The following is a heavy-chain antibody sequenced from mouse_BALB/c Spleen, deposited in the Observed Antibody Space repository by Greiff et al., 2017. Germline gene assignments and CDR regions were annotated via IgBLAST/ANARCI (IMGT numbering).Heavy chain of an antibody. CDR2: ISYDGSN. D-gene: IGHD1-1*01. Sequence: EVQLQQSGPGLVKPSQSLSLTCSVTGYSITSGYYWNWIRQFPGNKLEWMGYISYDGSNNYNPSLKNRISITRDTSKNQFFLKLNSVTTEDTATYYCAREGISTTVTEAMDYWGQGTSVTVSS. CDR3: AREGISTTVTEAMDY. CDR1: GYSITSGYY. J-gene: IGHJ4*01. V-gene: IGHV3-6*02.